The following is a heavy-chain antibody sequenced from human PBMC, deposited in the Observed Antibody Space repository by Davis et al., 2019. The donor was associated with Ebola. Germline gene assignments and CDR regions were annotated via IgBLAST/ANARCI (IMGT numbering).Heavy chain of an antibody. J-gene: IGHJ2*01. D-gene: IGHD2-21*02. CDR3: VRDPALVVTGGGWFFGL. V-gene: IGHV3-23*01. Sequence: GESLKISCVASGFTFSSYAMSWVRQAPGKGLEWVSVILVSGGSTFYADSVKGRFTISRDNSKSTLYLQMNSLRAEDTAVYYCVRDPALVVTGGGWFFGLWGRGTLVTVSS. CDR1: GFTFSSYA. CDR2: ILVSGGST.